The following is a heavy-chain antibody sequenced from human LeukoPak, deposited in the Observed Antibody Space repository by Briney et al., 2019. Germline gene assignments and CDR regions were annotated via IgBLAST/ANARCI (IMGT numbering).Heavy chain of an antibody. Sequence: GGSLRLSCAASGFTFSSHAMSWVRQAPGKGLEWVSAINGSGGSTYYADSVKGRFTISRDNSKNTLYLQMNSLRAEDTAVYCCAKAIDSSGYYPRPYYYYMDVWGKGTTVTVSS. CDR3: AKAIDSSGYYPRPYYYYMDV. CDR2: INGSGGST. V-gene: IGHV3-23*01. J-gene: IGHJ6*03. CDR1: GFTFSSHA. D-gene: IGHD3-22*01.